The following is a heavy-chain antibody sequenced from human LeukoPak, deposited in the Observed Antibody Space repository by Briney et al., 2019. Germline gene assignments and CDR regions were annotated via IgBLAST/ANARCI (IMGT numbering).Heavy chain of an antibody. CDR3: ARRIAAAGIGIDY. Sequence: PSETLSLTCTVSGYSISSGYYWGWIRQPPGKGLEWIGSIYHSGSTYYNPSLKSRVTISVDTSKNQFSLKLSSVTAADTAVYYCARRIAAAGIGIDYWGQGTLVTVSS. CDR2: IYHSGST. V-gene: IGHV4-38-2*02. CDR1: GYSISSGYY. D-gene: IGHD6-13*01. J-gene: IGHJ4*02.